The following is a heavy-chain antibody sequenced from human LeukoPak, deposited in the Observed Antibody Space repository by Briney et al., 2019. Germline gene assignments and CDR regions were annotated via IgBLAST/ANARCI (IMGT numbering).Heavy chain of an antibody. CDR1: GFTFSSFG. D-gene: IGHD3-22*01. CDR2: IWYDGSNK. J-gene: IGHJ4*02. Sequence: GGSLRLSCAASGFTFSSFGMHWVRQAPGKGLEWVAVIWYDGSNKYYADSVKGRFTISRDISKNTLYLQMDSLRAEDTAVYYCARDAEYYYDSNGYYPLRYWGQGTLSPSPQ. V-gene: IGHV3-33*01. CDR3: ARDAEYYYDSNGYYPLRY.